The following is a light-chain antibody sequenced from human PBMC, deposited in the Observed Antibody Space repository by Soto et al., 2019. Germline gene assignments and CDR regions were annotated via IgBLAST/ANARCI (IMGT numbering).Light chain of an antibody. J-gene: IGLJ3*02. Sequence: QSVFTQPPSVSAAPGQKVTISCSGSSSNIGNNYVSWYQQLPGTAPKLLIYENNKRPSGIPDRFSGSKSGTSATLGITGLQTGDEADYYCGTWDSSLSLVVFGGGTKLTVL. CDR3: GTWDSSLSLVV. CDR1: SSNIGNNY. CDR2: ENN. V-gene: IGLV1-51*02.